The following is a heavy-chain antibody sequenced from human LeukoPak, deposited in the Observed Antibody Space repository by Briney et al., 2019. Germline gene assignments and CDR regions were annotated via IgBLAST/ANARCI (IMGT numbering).Heavy chain of an antibody. J-gene: IGHJ4*02. CDR1: GYTFNSYG. CDR3: ARSGCSGGSCFLDY. V-gene: IGHV1-18*01. CDR2: ISAYNGHT. Sequence: ASVKVSCKASGYTFNSYGISWVRQAPGQGLEWTGWISAYNGHTNYAQKFQGRVTMTRDMSTSTVYMELSSLRSEDTAVYFCARSGCSGGSCFLDYWGQGTLVTASS. D-gene: IGHD2-15*01.